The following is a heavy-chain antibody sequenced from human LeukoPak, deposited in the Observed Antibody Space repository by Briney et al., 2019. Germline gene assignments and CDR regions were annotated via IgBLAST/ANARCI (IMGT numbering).Heavy chain of an antibody. CDR3: AREWLRRGFFDY. CDR2: IYYSGST. J-gene: IGHJ4*02. V-gene: IGHV4-30-4*08. Sequence: SETLSLTCSVSGDSISSRDYYWSWIRQPPGKGLEWIGYIYYSGSTSYNPSLKSRVTISVDTSKNQFSLKLSSVTAADTAVYYCAREWLRRGFFDYWGQGTLVTASS. D-gene: IGHD5-12*01. CDR1: GDSISSRDYY.